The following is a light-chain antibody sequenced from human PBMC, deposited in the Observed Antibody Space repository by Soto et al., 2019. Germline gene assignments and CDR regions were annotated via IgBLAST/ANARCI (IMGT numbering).Light chain of an antibody. Sequence: IVLTQPPATLSLSPGERATLSCRASQSVSSYLAWYQQKGGQAPRLLIYDASSRAPGIPARFSGSGSGTDFTLTISILESEDFAVYYCQQRSVWPTFGGGTKVEIK. V-gene: IGKV3-11*01. CDR2: DAS. CDR3: QQRSVWPT. CDR1: QSVSSY. J-gene: IGKJ4*01.